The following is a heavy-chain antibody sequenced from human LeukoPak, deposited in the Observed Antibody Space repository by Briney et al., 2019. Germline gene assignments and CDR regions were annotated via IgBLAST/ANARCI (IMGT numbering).Heavy chain of an antibody. CDR1: GDSISDNNYY. Sequence: SETLSLTCTVSGDSISDNNYYWGWIRQPPGKGLEWIGNVYYTGHTYYNPSLNSRVTISVDTSKHHFSLRLNSVTAADTAVYYCARVRGGDGLFDYWGQGILVAVSS. CDR3: ARVRGGDGLFDY. D-gene: IGHD3-10*01. CDR2: VYYTGHT. V-gene: IGHV4-39*07. J-gene: IGHJ4*02.